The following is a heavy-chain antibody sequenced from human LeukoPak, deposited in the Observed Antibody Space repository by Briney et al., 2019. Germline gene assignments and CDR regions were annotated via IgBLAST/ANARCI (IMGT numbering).Heavy chain of an antibody. V-gene: IGHV4-34*01. Sequence: SETLSLTCAVYGGSFSGYYWSWIRQPPGKGLEWIGEINHSGSTNYNPSLKSRVTISVDTSKNQFSLKLSSVTAADTAVYYCAKGLVGATTSRAFDIWGQGTMVTVSS. CDR3: AKGLVGATTSRAFDI. D-gene: IGHD1-26*01. CDR1: GGSFSGYY. J-gene: IGHJ3*02. CDR2: INHSGST.